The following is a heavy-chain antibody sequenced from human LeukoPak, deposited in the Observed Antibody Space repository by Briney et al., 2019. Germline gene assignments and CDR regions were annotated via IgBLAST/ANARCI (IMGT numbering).Heavy chain of an antibody. CDR1: GFNFEEYA. CDR2: ISWNSDTT. Sequence: PGRSLRLSCAASGFNFEEYAMHWVRHTPGKGLEWVSDISWNSDTTAYADFVKGRFTISRDNAKNSLYLQMNSLRIEDTALYYCAKAGCSSTTCYDNSWGQGTLVTVSS. V-gene: IGHV3-9*01. D-gene: IGHD2-2*01. J-gene: IGHJ4*02. CDR3: AKAGCSSTTCYDNS.